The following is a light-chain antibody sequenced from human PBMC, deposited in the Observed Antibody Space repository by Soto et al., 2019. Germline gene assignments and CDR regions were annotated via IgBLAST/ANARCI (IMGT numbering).Light chain of an antibody. CDR3: QTWDTGIQV. Sequence: QPVLTQSPSASASQGASVKLTCTLSSGHSTYAIAWHQQQPEKGPRYLMKLHSDGSHSKGDGIPDRFSGSSSGAERYLTISSLLSEDEADYYCQTWDTGIQVFGGGTNVTVL. CDR1: SGHSTYA. V-gene: IGLV4-69*01. J-gene: IGLJ3*02. CDR2: LHSDGSH.